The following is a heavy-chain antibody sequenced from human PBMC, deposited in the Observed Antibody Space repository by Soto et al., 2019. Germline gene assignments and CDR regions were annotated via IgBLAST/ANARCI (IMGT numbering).Heavy chain of an antibody. Sequence: EVHLLESGGDLLRPGGSLRLSCAASGLSFHEYTMNWVRKAPGRGLEWVSGIYGAASGIYYEDSVKGRFTISRDNSSNTVYQHMNNLRAEDTAVYYCSKDRHPDGVWDIDWWGQGARVTVSS. CDR1: GLSFHEYT. J-gene: IGHJ4*02. V-gene: IGHV3-23*01. CDR3: SKDRHPDGVWDIDW. CDR2: IYGAASGI. D-gene: IGHD4-17*01.